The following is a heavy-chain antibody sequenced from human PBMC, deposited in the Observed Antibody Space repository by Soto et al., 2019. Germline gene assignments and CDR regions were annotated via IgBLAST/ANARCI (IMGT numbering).Heavy chain of an antibody. CDR3: ASSHAGAHLTAAVH. CDR2: INHSGST. V-gene: IGHV4-34*01. D-gene: IGHD6-13*01. J-gene: IGHJ4*02. Sequence: PSETLSLTCAVYGGSFSGYYWSWIRQPPGKGLEWIGEINHSGSTNYNPSLKSRVTISVDRSKNQFSLKLSSVTAADTAVYYCASSHAGAHLTAAVHWGQGTLVTVSS. CDR1: GGSFSGYY.